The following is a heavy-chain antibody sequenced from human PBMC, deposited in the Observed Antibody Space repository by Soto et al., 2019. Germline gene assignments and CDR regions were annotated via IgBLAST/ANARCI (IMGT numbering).Heavy chain of an antibody. CDR1: GLSVTTNL. J-gene: IGHJ4*02. D-gene: IGHD4-17*01. CDR2: IYTDGRV. V-gene: IGHV3-53*04. Sequence: EVHLVESGGGLVQPGGSLRLSCAVSGLSVTTNLMTWVRQAPGKGLEWVSVIYTDGRVFYADSVKGRFTISRHNSINTVELQMNILRAEDTAVYYCAKIDFGGGGWGQGTLVAVSS. CDR3: AKIDFGGGG.